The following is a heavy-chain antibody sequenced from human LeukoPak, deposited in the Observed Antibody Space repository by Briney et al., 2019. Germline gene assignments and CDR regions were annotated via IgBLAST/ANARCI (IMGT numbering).Heavy chain of an antibody. D-gene: IGHD3-3*01. Sequence: PSETLSLTCTVSGGSISSGSYYWSWIRQPAGKGLEWIGRIYTSGSTNYNPSLKSRVTISVDTSKNQFSLKLSSVTAADTAVYYCARDRPLRFLEWLPLDWGQGTLVTVSS. J-gene: IGHJ4*02. CDR2: IYTSGST. V-gene: IGHV4-61*02. CDR3: ARDRPLRFLEWLPLD. CDR1: GGSISSGSYY.